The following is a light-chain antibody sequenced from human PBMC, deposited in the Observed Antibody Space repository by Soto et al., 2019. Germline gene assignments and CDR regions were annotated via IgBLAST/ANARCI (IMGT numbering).Light chain of an antibody. CDR2: GAS. J-gene: IGKJ2*01. CDR1: QSVSSSY. CDR3: QQYGSSGYT. Sequence: EIVLTQSPGTLSLSPGERATLSCRARQSVSSSYLAWYQQKPGQAPRLLIYGASSRATGIPDRFSGSGSGTAFTLTISRLELEDFAVYYCQQYGSSGYTFGQGTKLEIK. V-gene: IGKV3-20*01.